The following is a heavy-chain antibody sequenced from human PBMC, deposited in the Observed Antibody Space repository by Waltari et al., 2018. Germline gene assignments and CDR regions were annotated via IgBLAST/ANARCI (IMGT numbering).Heavy chain of an antibody. Sequence: EVQLVESGGGLVQPGGSLRLSCSGSGFTFTNHWMSWVRQAPGEGAEGVASKKKDGSGKYYVDSMKGRFTISRDNAKNSLSLQMDSLRAEDTAVYFCARGVTTVEYWGQGTLVTVSS. CDR2: KKKDGSGK. J-gene: IGHJ4*02. D-gene: IGHD2-21*02. CDR3: ARGVTTVEY. CDR1: GFTFTNHW. V-gene: IGHV3-7*04.